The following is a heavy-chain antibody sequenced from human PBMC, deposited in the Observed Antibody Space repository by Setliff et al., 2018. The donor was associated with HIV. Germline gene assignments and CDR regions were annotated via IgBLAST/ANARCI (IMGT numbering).Heavy chain of an antibody. CDR2: IYYGGST. J-gene: IGHJ6*03. V-gene: IGHV4-34*01. D-gene: IGHD6-13*01. CDR1: GGSFSDYY. Sequence: SETLSLTCAVYGGSFSDYYWSWIRQPPGKRLEWLGSIYYGGSTSYNPSLSSRITISVDTSKNQVSLRLSSVTAADTGVYYCARHKDPPGSRWIFYYYYMDLWGGGTTVTVSS. CDR3: ARHKDPPGSRWIFYYYYMDL.